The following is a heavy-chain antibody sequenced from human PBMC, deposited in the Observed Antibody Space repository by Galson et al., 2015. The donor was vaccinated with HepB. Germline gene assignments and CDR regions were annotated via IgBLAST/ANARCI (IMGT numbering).Heavy chain of an antibody. J-gene: IGHJ4*02. CDR3: ARDLLGWYSYDPFAPADY. D-gene: IGHD5-18*01. CDR2: ISSSSSYI. Sequence: SLRLSCAASGFTFSSYSMNWVRQAPGKGLEWVSSISSSSSYIYYADSVKGRFTISRDNAKNSLYLQMNSLRAEDTAVCYCARDLLGWYSYDPFAPADYWGQGTLVTVSS. V-gene: IGHV3-21*01. CDR1: GFTFSSYS.